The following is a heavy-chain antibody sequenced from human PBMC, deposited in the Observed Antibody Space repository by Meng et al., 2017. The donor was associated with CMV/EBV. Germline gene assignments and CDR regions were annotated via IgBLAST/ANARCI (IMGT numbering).Heavy chain of an antibody. CDR2: IYYSGST. J-gene: IGHJ5*02. CDR3: ARDRDIVVVPGDPWFDP. D-gene: IGHD2-2*01. Sequence: PRQVSGPGPVKPSETLSLTCTVSGGSISSSSYYWGWIRQPPGKGLEWIGSIYYSGSTYYNPSLKSRVTISVDTSKNQFSLKLSSVTAADTAVYYCARDRDIVVVPGDPWFDPWGQGTLVTVSS. V-gene: IGHV4-39*07. CDR1: GGSISSSSYY.